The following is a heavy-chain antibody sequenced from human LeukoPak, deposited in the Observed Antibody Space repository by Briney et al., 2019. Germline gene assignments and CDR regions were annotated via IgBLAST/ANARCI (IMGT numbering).Heavy chain of an antibody. CDR3: ARREAVATYYYDSSGYCFDY. CDR2: INHSGST. V-gene: IGHV4-34*01. CDR1: GGSISSYY. Sequence: SETLSLTCTVSGGSISSYYWSWIRQPPGKGLEWIGEINHSGSTNYNPSLKSRVTISVDTSKNQFSLKLSSVTAADTAVYYCARREAVATYYYDSSGYCFDYWGQGTLVTVSS. D-gene: IGHD3-22*01. J-gene: IGHJ4*02.